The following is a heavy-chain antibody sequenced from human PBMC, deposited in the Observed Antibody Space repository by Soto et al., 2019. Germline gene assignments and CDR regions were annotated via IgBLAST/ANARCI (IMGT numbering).Heavy chain of an antibody. J-gene: IGHJ6*02. CDR3: ARSLTEGYCTITGCYTSPLYGMDV. D-gene: IGHD2-2*02. CDR2: INPNSGGT. V-gene: IGHV1-2*02. CDR1: GYTFSGYY. Sequence: ASVKVSCKASGYTFSGYYIHWLRQAPGQGLEWMGWINPNSGGTNYAQKCQGRVTVTRDTPTSTAYMELSRLTSDNTAVYYCARSLTEGYCTITGCYTSPLYGMDVWGQGTTVTVSS.